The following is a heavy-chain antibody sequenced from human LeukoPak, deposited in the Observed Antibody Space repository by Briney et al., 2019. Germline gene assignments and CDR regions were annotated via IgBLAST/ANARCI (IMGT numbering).Heavy chain of an antibody. Sequence: SGRSLRLSCATSGFTFTSYGMSWGRQAPGKGLEWISAISAGGDSTYYADSVRGRFTISKDESKTTLFLQMNSLRAEDTAIYYCAAPPRAGARLPYDYWGHGAQVTVSS. CDR2: ISAGGDST. CDR1: GFTFTSYG. J-gene: IGHJ4*01. CDR3: AAPPRAGARLPYDY. D-gene: IGHD1-26*01. V-gene: IGHV3-23*01.